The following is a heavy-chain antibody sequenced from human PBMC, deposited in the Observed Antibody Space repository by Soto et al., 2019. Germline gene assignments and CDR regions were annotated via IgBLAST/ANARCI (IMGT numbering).Heavy chain of an antibody. D-gene: IGHD1-26*01. CDR3: ARDNTNTGGNWFDP. V-gene: IGHV4-31*03. J-gene: IGHJ5*02. Sequence: SETLSLTCTVSGGSISSGGYYWSWIRQHLGKGLEWIGYIYYSGSTYYNPSLKSRVTISVDTSKNQFSLKLSSVTAADTAVYYCARDNTNTGGNWFDPWGQGTLVTVSS. CDR2: IYYSGST. CDR1: GGSISSGGYY.